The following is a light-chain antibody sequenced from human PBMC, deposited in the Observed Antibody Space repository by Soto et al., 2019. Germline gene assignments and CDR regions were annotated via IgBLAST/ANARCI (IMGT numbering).Light chain of an antibody. Sequence: EVVMTQSPATLSVSPGERVTLSCRASQSVRSNLAWYQQKPGQSPRLLIYGASTRATGIPARFSGSGSGTEFTLTITSLQSEDFAVYYCQHYNNWPAFGLGTKVDI. CDR1: QSVRSN. CDR2: GAS. V-gene: IGKV3-15*01. J-gene: IGKJ1*01. CDR3: QHYNNWPA.